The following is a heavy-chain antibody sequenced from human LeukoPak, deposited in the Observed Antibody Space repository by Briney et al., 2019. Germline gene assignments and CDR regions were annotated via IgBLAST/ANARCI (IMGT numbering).Heavy chain of an antibody. CDR2: INPNSGGT. V-gene: IGHV1-2*02. CDR1: GYTFTGNY. D-gene: IGHD3-3*01. CDR3: ARAPILRFLEWLSDAFDI. Sequence: GASVKVSCKASGYTFTGNYMHWVRQAPGQGLEWMGWINPNSGGTNYAQKFQGRVTMTRDTSISTAYMELSRLRSDDTAVYYCARAPILRFLEWLSDAFDIWGQGTMVTVSS. J-gene: IGHJ3*02.